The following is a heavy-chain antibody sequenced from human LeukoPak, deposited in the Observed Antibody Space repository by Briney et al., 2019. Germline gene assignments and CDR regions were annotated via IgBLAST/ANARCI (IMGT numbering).Heavy chain of an antibody. J-gene: IGHJ5*02. CDR2: IRHGGSTTT. V-gene: IGHV4-34*01. CDR1: GVSFSGYY. CDR3: ARGRGTWFDP. Sequence: PSETLSLTCAVYGVSFSGYYWSWIRQPPGKGLEWIGEIRHGGSTTTNYNPSLKSRVTISLDTSKNQFSLNLSSVTAADTAVYYCARGRGTWFDPWGQGTLVTVSS.